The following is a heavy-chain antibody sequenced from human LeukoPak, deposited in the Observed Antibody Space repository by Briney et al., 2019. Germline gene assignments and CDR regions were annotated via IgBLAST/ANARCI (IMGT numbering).Heavy chain of an antibody. J-gene: IGHJ4*02. CDR2: ISGSGGST. V-gene: IGHV3-23*01. D-gene: IGHD3-22*01. CDR3: AKGSGYYPEGSDY. CDR1: GFTFSSYA. Sequence: GGLRLSCAASGFTFSSYAMSWVRQAPGKGLEWVSGISGSGGSTYYADSVKGRLTISRDNSKNTLYLQMNSLRAEDTAVYYCAKGSGYYPEGSDYWGQGTLVTVSS.